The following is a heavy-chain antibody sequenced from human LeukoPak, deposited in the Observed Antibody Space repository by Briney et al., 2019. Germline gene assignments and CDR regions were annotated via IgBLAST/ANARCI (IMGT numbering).Heavy chain of an antibody. CDR1: GFSFSGSA. V-gene: IGHV3-73*01. D-gene: IGHD4-17*01. Sequence: GGSLRLSCAASGFSFSGSAMHWVRQASGKGLEWVGRIRSKANSYATAYAASVNGRFTISRNDSKNTAYLQLNSLKTEDTAVYYCTSPKRYGHYGNDYWGQGTLVTVSS. J-gene: IGHJ4*02. CDR2: IRSKANSYAT. CDR3: TSPKRYGHYGNDY.